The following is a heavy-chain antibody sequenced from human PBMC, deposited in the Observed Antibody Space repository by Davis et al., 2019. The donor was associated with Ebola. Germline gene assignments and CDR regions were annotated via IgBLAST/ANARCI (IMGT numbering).Heavy chain of an antibody. D-gene: IGHD3-3*01. V-gene: IGHV3-21*01. CDR3: ARGHYDFWSGYYGGGSGPLYYYYYGMDV. J-gene: IGHJ6*02. CDR1: GFTFSSYA. Sequence: GESLKISCAASGFTFSSYAMGWVRQAPGKGLEWVSSISSSSSYIHYADSVKGRFTISRDNAKNSLYLQMNSLRAEDTAVYYCARGHYDFWSGYYGGGSGPLYYYYYGMDVWGQGTTVTVSS. CDR2: ISSSSSYI.